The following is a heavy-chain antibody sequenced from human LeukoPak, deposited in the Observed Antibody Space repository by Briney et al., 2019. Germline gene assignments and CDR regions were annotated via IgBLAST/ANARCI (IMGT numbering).Heavy chain of an antibody. V-gene: IGHV3-21*01. CDR1: GFTFSSYS. CDR2: ISSSSSYI. Sequence: PGGSLRLSCAASGFTFSSYSMNWVRQAPGKGLEWVSSISSSSSYIYSVDSGKGRFTISRDNSKNTLYLQMNSLRAEDTAVYYCAELGITMIGGVWGKGTTVTISS. J-gene: IGHJ6*04. D-gene: IGHD3-10*02. CDR3: AELGITMIGGV.